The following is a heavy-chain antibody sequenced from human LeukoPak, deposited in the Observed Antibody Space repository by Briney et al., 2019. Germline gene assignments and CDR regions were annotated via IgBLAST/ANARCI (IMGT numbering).Heavy chain of an antibody. V-gene: IGHV3-33*01. D-gene: IGHD2-8*01. CDR3: ARENGHFDY. CDR2: IWYDGSNK. CDR1: GFTLSSYG. J-gene: IGHJ4*02. Sequence: GRSLRLSCAASGFTLSSYGMHWVRQAPGKGLEWVAVIWYDGSNKEYADSVKGRFTISRDNSKNTLYLEVNSLRAEDTAVYYCARENGHFDYWGQGTLVTVSS.